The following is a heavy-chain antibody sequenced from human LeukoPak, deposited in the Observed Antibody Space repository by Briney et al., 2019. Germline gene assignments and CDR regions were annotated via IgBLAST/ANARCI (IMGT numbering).Heavy chain of an antibody. CDR1: GYTFTSYA. V-gene: IGHV1-3*01. CDR3: ARVRDKTNYYYGMDV. J-gene: IGHJ6*02. Sequence: ASVKVSCKASGYTFTSYAMHWVRQAPGQRLEWMGWINAGNGNTKYSQKFQGRVTITRDTSASTAYMEVSSLRSEDTAVYYCARVRDKTNYYYGMDVWGQGTTVTVSS. CDR2: INAGNGNT.